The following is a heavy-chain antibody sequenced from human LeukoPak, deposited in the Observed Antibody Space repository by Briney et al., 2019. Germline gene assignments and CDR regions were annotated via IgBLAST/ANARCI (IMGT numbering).Heavy chain of an antibody. J-gene: IGHJ4*02. CDR1: GYTFTSYY. V-gene: IGHV1-46*01. CDR3: ARATVRVGAPSYYFDY. CDR2: INPSGGST. Sequence: ASVKVSCKASGYTFTSYYMHWVRQAPGQGLEWMGIINPSGGSTSYAQKFQGRVTMTRDMSTSTVYMELSSLRSEDTAVYYCARATVRVGAPSYYFDYWGQGTLVTVSS. D-gene: IGHD1-26*01.